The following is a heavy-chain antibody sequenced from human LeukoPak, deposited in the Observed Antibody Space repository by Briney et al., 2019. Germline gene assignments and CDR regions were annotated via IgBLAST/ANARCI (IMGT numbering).Heavy chain of an antibody. V-gene: IGHV3-30*02. J-gene: IGHJ4*02. Sequence: PGGSLRLSCAASGFSFSDYGMHWVRQAPAKGLEWVAFIRYDESKTYYGDSVKGRFTVSRDNSKNTLYLQMDSLRADDTAVYYCAISHLPTSYSGTYYCDYWGQGTLVTVSS. D-gene: IGHD1-26*01. CDR2: IRYDESKT. CDR1: GFSFSDYG. CDR3: AISHLPTSYSGTYYCDY.